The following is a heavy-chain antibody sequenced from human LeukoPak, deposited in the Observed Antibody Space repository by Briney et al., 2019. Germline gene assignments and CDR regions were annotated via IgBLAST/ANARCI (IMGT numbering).Heavy chain of an antibody. CDR1: GGSFSGYY. CDR2: INHSGST. CDR3: ARVRCSGGSCNDAFDI. D-gene: IGHD2-15*01. J-gene: IGHJ3*02. V-gene: IGHV4-34*01. Sequence: PSETLSLTCAVYGGSFSGYYWSWIRQPPGKGLEWIGEINHSGSTNYNPSLKSRVTISVDTSKNQFSLKLSSVTAADTAVYYCARVRCSGGSCNDAFDIWGQGTMVTVSS.